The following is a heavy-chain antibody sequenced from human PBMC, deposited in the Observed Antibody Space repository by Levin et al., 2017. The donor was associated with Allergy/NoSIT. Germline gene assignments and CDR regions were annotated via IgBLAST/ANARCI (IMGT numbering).Heavy chain of an antibody. CDR1: GYTFTSYD. V-gene: IGHV1-8*01. J-gene: IGHJ6*02. D-gene: IGHD3-3*01. CDR3: AGAMPYYDFWSGYSRVYYYYGMDV. Sequence: ASVKVSCKASGYTFTSYDINWVRQATGQGLEWMGWMNPNSGNTGYAQKFQGRVTMTRNTSISTAYMELSSLRSEDTAVYYCAGAMPYYDFWSGYSRVYYYYGMDVWGQGTTVTVSS. CDR2: MNPNSGNT.